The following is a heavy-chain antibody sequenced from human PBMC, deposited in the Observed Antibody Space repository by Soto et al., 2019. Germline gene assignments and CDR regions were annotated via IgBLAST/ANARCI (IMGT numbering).Heavy chain of an antibody. CDR2: IIPIFGTA. Sequence: QVQLVQSGAEVKKPGSSVKVSCKASGGTFSSYAISWVRQAPGQGLEWMGGIIPIFGTANYAQKFQGRVKITADESTSTAYRESSSLRSEDTAVNYCARDYGVAPNYYYYYDMDVWGQGTTVTVSS. D-gene: IGHD4-17*01. V-gene: IGHV1-69*01. CDR1: GGTFSSYA. CDR3: ARDYGVAPNYYYYYDMDV. J-gene: IGHJ6*02.